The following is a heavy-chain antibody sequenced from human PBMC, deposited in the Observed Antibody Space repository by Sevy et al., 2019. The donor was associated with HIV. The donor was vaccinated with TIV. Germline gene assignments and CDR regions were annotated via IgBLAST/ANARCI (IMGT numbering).Heavy chain of an antibody. CDR1: GGSISSSSYY. D-gene: IGHD3-22*01. V-gene: IGHV4-39*01. Sequence: SETLSLTCTVSGGSISSSSYYWGWIRQPPGKGLEWIGRIYYSGSTYYNPSLKSRVTISVDTSKNQFSLKLSSVTAADTAVYYCARLPDSNGYYYYFDYWGQGTLVTVSS. J-gene: IGHJ4*02. CDR2: IYYSGST. CDR3: ARLPDSNGYYYYFDY.